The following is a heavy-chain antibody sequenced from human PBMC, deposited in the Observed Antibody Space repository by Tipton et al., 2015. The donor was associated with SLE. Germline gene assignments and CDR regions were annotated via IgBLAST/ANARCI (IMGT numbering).Heavy chain of an antibody. D-gene: IGHD2-21*01. CDR2: IYYSGST. CDR1: GGSISSSSYY. V-gene: IGHV4-39*07. J-gene: IGHJ3*02. Sequence: TLSLTCTVSGGSISSSSYYWGWIRQPPGKGLEWIGSIYYSGSTYYNPSLKSRVTISVDTSKNQFSLKLSSVTAADTAVYYCARDRLHGAEGAFDIWGQGTMVTVSS. CDR3: ARDRLHGAEGAFDI.